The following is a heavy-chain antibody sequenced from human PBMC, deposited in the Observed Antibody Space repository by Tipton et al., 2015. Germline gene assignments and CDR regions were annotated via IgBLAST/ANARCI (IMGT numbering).Heavy chain of an antibody. CDR3: ARGKSEYYYGLVGDY. Sequence: QLVQSGAEVKKPGASVKVSCKASGYSFTDYYMHWVRQAPGQGLEWMGIIDPSGGGATYAQKFQGRVTMTRDTSTSTVYMEMSSLRSEDTAVYYCARGKSEYYYGLVGDYWGQGTLVTVS. CDR1: GYSFTDYY. CDR2: IDPSGGGA. V-gene: IGHV1-46*01. J-gene: IGHJ4*02. D-gene: IGHD3-10*01.